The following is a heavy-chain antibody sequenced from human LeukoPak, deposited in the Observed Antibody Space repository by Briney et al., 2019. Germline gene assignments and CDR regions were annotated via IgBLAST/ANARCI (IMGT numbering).Heavy chain of an antibody. CDR1: GFTFSSYG. CDR2: IWYDGSNK. D-gene: IGHD5-12*01. CDR3: ARDQYSGYENSMDY. Sequence: QSGGSLRLSCAASGFTFSSYGMHWVRQAPGKGLEWVAVIWYDGSNKYYADSVKSRFTISRDNSKNTLYLQMNSLRAEDTAVYYCARDQYSGYENSMDYWGQGTLVTVSS. J-gene: IGHJ4*02. V-gene: IGHV3-33*01.